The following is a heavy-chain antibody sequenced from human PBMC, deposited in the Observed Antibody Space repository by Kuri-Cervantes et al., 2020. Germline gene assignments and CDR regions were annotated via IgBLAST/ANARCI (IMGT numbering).Heavy chain of an antibody. V-gene: IGHV3-30-3*01. J-gene: IGHJ4*02. D-gene: IGHD3-10*01. Sequence: LSLTCAASGFTFSSYAMHWVRQAPGKGLEWVAVISYDGSNKYYADSVKARFTISRDNSKNTLYLQMNSLRAEDTAVYYCARAGRNMVRGVRFTFDYWGQGTLVTVSS. CDR1: GFTFSSYA. CDR3: ARAGRNMVRGVRFTFDY. CDR2: ISYDGSNK.